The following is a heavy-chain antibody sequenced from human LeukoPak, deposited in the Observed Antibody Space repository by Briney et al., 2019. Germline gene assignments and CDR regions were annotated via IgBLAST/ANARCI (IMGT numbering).Heavy chain of an antibody. J-gene: IGHJ4*02. CDR3: ARSKYHLLY. V-gene: IGHV4-59*01. CDR2: VYYSGST. CDR1: GGSISNYY. Sequence: SETLSLTCTVSGGSISNYYWTWIRQPPGKGLEWIGYVYYSGSTNYTPSLMSRVTISVDTSKNQFSLKLSSVTAADTAVYYCARSKYHLLYWGQGTLVTVSS. D-gene: IGHD2-2*01.